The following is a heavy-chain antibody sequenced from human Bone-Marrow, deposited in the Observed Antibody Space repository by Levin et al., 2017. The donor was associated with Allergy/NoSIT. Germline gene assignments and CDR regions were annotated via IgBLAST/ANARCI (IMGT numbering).Heavy chain of an antibody. CDR2: ISAYNGNR. D-gene: IGHD6-13*01. CDR3: ARDAGLAATERDYYYYGMDV. V-gene: IGHV1-18*01. J-gene: IGHJ6*02. Sequence: GGSLRLSCKASGYMFPSYGITWVRQAPGQGPEWMGWISAYNGNRRYAQKLQGRVTMTTVTSTRTAYLELRNLRSDDTAVYYCARDAGLAATERDYYYYGMDVWGQGTTVIVSS. CDR1: GYMFPSYG.